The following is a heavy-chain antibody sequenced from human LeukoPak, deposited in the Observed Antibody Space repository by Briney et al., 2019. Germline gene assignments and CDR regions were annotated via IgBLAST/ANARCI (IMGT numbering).Heavy chain of an antibody. CDR3: AVTWNADRTFAP. V-gene: IGHV4-34*01. J-gene: IGHJ5*02. D-gene: IGHD1-1*01. CDR1: GGSFSGYY. CDR2: INHSGST. Sequence: PSETLSLTCAVYGGSFSGYYWSWIRQPPGKGLEWIGEINHSGSTNYNPSLKSRVTISVDTSKNQFSLKLSSVTAADTAAYYCAVTWNADRTFAPWGQGILVTVS.